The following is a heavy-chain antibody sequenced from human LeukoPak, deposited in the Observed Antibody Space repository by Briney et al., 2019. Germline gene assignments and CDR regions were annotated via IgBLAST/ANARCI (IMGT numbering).Heavy chain of an antibody. V-gene: IGHV1-24*01. CDR1: GYTLTELS. D-gene: IGHD3-22*01. J-gene: IGHJ4*02. CDR2: FDPQDGET. Sequence: ASVKVSCKDAGYTLTELSMHWVRQAPGRGLEWMGGFDPQDGETIYAQKFQGRVTMTEDTSTDTAYMELSSLRSEDTAVYYCARAFWYYYDSSGYYTWDYWGQGTLVTVSS. CDR3: ARAFWYYYDSSGYYTWDY.